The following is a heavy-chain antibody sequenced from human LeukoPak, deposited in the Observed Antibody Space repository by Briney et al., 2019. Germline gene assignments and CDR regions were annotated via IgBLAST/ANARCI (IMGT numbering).Heavy chain of an antibody. J-gene: IGHJ4*02. CDR1: GYTFTSYA. CDR2: IIPIFGTA. CDR3: ASALGYYDSSGYYSYYFDY. V-gene: IGHV1-69*05. Sequence: SVKVSCKASGYTFTSYAISWVRQAPGQGLEWMGRIIPIFGTANYAQKFQGRVTITTDESTSTAYMELSSLRSEDTAVYYCASALGYYDSSGYYSYYFDYWGQGTLVTVSS. D-gene: IGHD3-22*01.